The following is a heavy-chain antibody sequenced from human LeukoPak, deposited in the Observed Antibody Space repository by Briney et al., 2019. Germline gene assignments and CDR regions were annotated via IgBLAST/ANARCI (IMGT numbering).Heavy chain of an antibody. CDR2: ISTYNGYS. D-gene: IGHD6-19*01. CDR1: AYTFTSSG. Sequence: VASVTVSFTTSAYTFTSSGITWVRQAPGQGLEWMGWISTYNGYSKYAQNLQGRVTMTADTSTTTAYMELSSLRSDDTAVYYCAKNSSGGYSDYWGQGTLVTVSS. V-gene: IGHV1-18*01. J-gene: IGHJ4*02. CDR3: AKNSSGGYSDY.